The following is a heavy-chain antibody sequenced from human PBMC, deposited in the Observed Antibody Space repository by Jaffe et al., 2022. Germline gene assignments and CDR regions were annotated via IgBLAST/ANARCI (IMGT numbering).Heavy chain of an antibody. J-gene: IGHJ5*02. CDR2: ISSSGSTI. CDR3: AREDYDILTGYSGLNWFDP. D-gene: IGHD3-9*01. V-gene: IGHV3-48*03. CDR1: GFTFSSYE. Sequence: EVQLVESGGGLVQPGGSLRLSCAASGFTFSSYEMNWVRQAPGKGLEWVSYISSSGSTIYYADSVKGRFTISRDNAKNSLYLQMNSLRAEDTAVYYCAREDYDILTGYSGLNWFDPWGQGTLVTVSS.